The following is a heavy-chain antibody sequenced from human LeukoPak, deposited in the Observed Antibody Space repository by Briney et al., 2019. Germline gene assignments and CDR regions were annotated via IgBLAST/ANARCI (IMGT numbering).Heavy chain of an antibody. CDR3: ARGQHYDSSGHDY. CDR2: MDPNSGNT. J-gene: IGHJ4*02. CDR1: GYTFTSYD. V-gene: IGHV1-8*03. D-gene: IGHD3-22*01. Sequence: ASVKVSCKASGYTFTSYDINWVRQATGQGLEWMGWMDPNSGNTGYAQKFQGRVTITRNTSISTAYMELSSLRSEDTAMYYCARGQHYDSSGHDYWGQGTLVTVSS.